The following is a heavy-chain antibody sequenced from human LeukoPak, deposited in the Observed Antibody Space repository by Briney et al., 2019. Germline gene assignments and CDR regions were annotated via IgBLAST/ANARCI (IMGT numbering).Heavy chain of an antibody. V-gene: IGHV3-53*01. CDR2: IDVAGNT. J-gene: IGHJ4*02. D-gene: IGHD3-10*01. CDR1: GFTVSSDY. Sequence: GGSLRLSCAASGFTVSSDYMTWVRQAPGKRLEWLSSIDVAGNTIYAHYVRGRFTISRDNSKNTLYLQMNSLRVDDTAVYFCARDASGIRPNSWGPGTLVTVTS. CDR3: ARDASGIRPNS.